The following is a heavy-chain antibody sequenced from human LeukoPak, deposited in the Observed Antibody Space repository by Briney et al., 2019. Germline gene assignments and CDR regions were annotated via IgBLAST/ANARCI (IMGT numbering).Heavy chain of an antibody. CDR3: ARVGCSSTSCYPGASDI. CDR2: INHSGST. J-gene: IGHJ3*02. CDR1: GGSFSGYY. Sequence: SETLSLTCAVYGGSFSGYYWSWIRQPPGKGLEWIGEINHSGSTNYNPSLKSRVTISVDTSKNQFSLKLSSVTAADTAVYYCARVGCSSTSCYPGASDIWGQGTMVTVSS. D-gene: IGHD2-2*01. V-gene: IGHV4-34*01.